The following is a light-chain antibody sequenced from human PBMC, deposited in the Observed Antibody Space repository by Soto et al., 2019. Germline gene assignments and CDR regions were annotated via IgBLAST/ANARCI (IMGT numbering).Light chain of an antibody. CDR2: STS. CDR3: LQDHNYPLT. J-gene: IGKJ4*01. V-gene: IGKV1-6*01. CDR1: QDIGND. Sequence: AIQMTQSPSSLSASVGDRVTITCRASQDIGNDLGWYQQKPGKAPKLLIYSTSSLQSGVPSTFSASGSGTDFTPTIRRLEAEDLGTSYCLQDHNYPLTFGGGHKVDIK.